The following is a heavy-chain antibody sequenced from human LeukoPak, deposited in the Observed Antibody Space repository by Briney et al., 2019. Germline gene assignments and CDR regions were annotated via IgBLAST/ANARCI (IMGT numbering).Heavy chain of an antibody. CDR2: ISGSGGST. V-gene: IGHV3-23*01. CDR3: EKGTGIDHYLGFEP. Sequence: GGSDSLFRAASEFSLSNYGMNWVSQAPGKGLEWVSGISGSGGSTYYADSVKGRFTISRDNSKNTLYLQMNSLRAEDTALYYCEKGTGIDHYLGFEPWGQG. CDR1: EFSLSNYG. J-gene: IGHJ5*02. D-gene: IGHD2-8*02.